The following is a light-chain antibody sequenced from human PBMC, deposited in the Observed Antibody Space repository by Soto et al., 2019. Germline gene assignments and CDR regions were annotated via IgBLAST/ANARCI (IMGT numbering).Light chain of an antibody. CDR1: QSVSSY. J-gene: IGKJ1*01. CDR2: AAS. CDR3: QQYEAVVT. V-gene: IGKV3-20*01. Sequence: EIVLTQSPATLSLSPVERATLSCRASQSVSSYLAWYQQKPGQAPRLLMYAASSRASGIPDRFSGSGSGTDFTLTISRLEPEDFAVYYCQQYEAVVTFGQGTKVDI.